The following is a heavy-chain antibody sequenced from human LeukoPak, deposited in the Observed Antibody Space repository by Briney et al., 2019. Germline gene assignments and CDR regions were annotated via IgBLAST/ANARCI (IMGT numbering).Heavy chain of an antibody. J-gene: IGHJ4*02. V-gene: IGHV4-34*01. CDR1: GGSFSGYY. CDR3: ARGGGYNYKLGY. D-gene: IGHD5-24*01. Sequence: PSETLSLTCAVYGGSFSGYYWSWIRQPPGKGLEWIGGINHSGSTNYNPSLKSRVTISVDTSKNQFSLKLSSVTAADTAVYYCARGGGYNYKLGYWGQGTLVTVSS. CDR2: INHSGST.